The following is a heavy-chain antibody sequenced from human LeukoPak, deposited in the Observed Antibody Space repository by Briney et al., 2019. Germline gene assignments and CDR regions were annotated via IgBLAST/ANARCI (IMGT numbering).Heavy chain of an antibody. Sequence: SETLSLTCAVYGGSFSGYYWSWIRQPPGKGLEWIGEINHSGSTNYNPSLKSRVTISVDTSKNQFSLKLSSVTAADTAVYYCARASFMLGRNLPFDIWGQGTMVTVSS. CDR2: INHSGST. J-gene: IGHJ3*02. CDR3: ARASFMLGRNLPFDI. CDR1: GGSFSGYY. D-gene: IGHD7-27*01. V-gene: IGHV4-34*01.